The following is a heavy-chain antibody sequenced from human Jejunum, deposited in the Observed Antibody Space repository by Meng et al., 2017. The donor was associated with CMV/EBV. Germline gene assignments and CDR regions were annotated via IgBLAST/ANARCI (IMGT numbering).Heavy chain of an antibody. CDR1: GAAVSSGSYF. CDR2: IYYSGNT. V-gene: IGHV4-61*01. Sequence: VSGAAVSSGSYFWSWIRQPPGKGLESIGYIYYSGNTNYNPSLKSRATISVDTSKNQFSLRLTSVTAADTAVYYCARVVLYHYGMDVWGHGTTVTVSS. J-gene: IGHJ6*02. D-gene: IGHD6-6*01. CDR3: ARVVLYHYGMDV.